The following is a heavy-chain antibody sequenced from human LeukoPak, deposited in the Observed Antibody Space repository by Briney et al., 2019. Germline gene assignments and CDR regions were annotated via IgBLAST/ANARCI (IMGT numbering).Heavy chain of an antibody. CDR2: IYYSGST. D-gene: IGHD1-1*01. J-gene: IGHJ6*03. CDR3: ARDLWVHYYYYYMDV. Sequence: SETLSLTCTVSGGSISSGDCYWSWIRQPPGKGLEWIGYIYYSGSTYYNPSLKSRVTISVDTSKNQFSLKLSSVTAADTAVYYCARDLWVHYYYYYMDVWGKGTTVTVSS. V-gene: IGHV4-30-4*08. CDR1: GGSISSGDCY.